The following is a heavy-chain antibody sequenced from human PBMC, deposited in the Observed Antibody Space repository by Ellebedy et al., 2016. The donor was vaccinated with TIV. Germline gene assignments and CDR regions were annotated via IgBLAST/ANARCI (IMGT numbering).Heavy chain of an antibody. Sequence: ASVKVSCXASGYTFTSYYMHWVRQAPGQGLEWMGIINPSGGSTSYAQKFQGRVTMTRDTSTSTVYMELSSLRSEDTAVYYCAREVEYYDILTGYWARFNFDYWGQGTLVTVSS. CDR1: GYTFTSYY. CDR2: INPSGGST. V-gene: IGHV1-46*01. J-gene: IGHJ4*02. D-gene: IGHD3-9*01. CDR3: AREVEYYDILTGYWARFNFDY.